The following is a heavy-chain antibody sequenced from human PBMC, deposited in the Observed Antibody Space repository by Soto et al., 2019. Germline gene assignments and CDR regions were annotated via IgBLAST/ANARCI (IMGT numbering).Heavy chain of an antibody. D-gene: IGHD3-22*01. CDR1: GFTFSSYG. Sequence: PGGSLRHSCAASGFTFSSYGLHWVRQAPGKGLEWVAVISYDGSNKYYADSVKGRFTISRDNSKKTLYLQMNSLRAEDTAVYYCAKVVDSYYSSGYYLYYCYYGMDVWGQGTTVTVSS. V-gene: IGHV3-30*18. CDR3: AKVVDSYYSSGYYLYYCYYGMDV. J-gene: IGHJ6*02. CDR2: ISYDGSNK.